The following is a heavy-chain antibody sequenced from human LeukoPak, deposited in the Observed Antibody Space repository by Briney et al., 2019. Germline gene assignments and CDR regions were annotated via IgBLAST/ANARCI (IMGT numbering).Heavy chain of an antibody. CDR2: ISGGGGTT. D-gene: IGHD5-12*01. V-gene: IGHV3-23*01. CDR1: GFTSSSYA. CDR3: AKERECLSSGYDLEYFDY. J-gene: IGHJ4*02. Sequence: PGGSLRLSCAASGFTSSSYAMTWVRQAPGQGLKWVSAISGGGGTTYYADSVKDRFTIARDNSKNTLFLQMNSLRAEDTAVYYCAKERECLSSGYDLEYFDYWGQGTLVTVSS.